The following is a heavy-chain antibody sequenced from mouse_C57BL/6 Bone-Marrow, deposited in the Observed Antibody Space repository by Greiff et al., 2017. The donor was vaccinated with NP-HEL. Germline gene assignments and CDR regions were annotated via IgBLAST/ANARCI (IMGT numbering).Heavy chain of an antibody. CDR3: ARDRDVWYFDV. D-gene: IGHD3-3*01. J-gene: IGHJ1*03. CDR1: GYTFTSYW. Sequence: QVQLQQSGAELVKPGASVKLSCKASGYTFTSYWMHWVKQRPGQGLEWIGMIHPNSGSTNYNEKFKSKATLTVDKSSSTAYMQLSSLTSEDSAVYYCARDRDVWYFDVWGTGTTVTVSS. V-gene: IGHV1-64*01. CDR2: IHPNSGST.